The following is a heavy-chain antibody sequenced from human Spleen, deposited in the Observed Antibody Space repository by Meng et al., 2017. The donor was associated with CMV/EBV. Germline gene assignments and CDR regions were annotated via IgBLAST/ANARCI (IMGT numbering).Heavy chain of an antibody. D-gene: IGHD3-10*01. CDR3: ARVVSMVRGVITGLLDY. CDR2: IYYSGST. CDR1: XXSISSSSYY. V-gene: IGHV4-39*07. J-gene: IGHJ4*02. Sequence: QLQLQESGPGLVKPSETLSLTCTVSXXSISSSSYYWGWIRQPPGKGLEWIGSIYYSGSTYYNPSLKSRVTISVDTYKNQFSLKLSSVTAADTAVYYCARVVSMVRGVITGLLDYWGQGTLVTVSS.